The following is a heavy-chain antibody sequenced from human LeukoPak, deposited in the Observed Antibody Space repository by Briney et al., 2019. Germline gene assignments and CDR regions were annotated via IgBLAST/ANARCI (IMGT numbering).Heavy chain of an antibody. J-gene: IGHJ3*02. CDR3: ASGGSSSWHDAFDI. CDR1: GGSFSGYY. D-gene: IGHD6-13*01. CDR2: INHSGST. Sequence: PSETLSLTCAVYGGSFSGYYWSWIRQPPGKGLEWIGEINHSGSTNYNPSLKSRVTISVDTSKNQFSLKLSSVTAADTAVYYCASGGSSSWHDAFDIWGQGTMVTVSS. V-gene: IGHV4-34*01.